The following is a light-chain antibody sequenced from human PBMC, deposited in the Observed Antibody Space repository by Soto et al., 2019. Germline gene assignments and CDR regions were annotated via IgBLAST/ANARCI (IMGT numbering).Light chain of an antibody. CDR1: QSVSSSY. J-gene: IGKJ3*01. CDR3: QHYSSSPPEFT. Sequence: EIVLTQSPGTLSLSPGERATLSCRASQSVSSSYLAWYQQRPGQAHRLIIFGASYRATGIPDRFSGSGSGTDFNLTISRLEPEDFAVYYCQHYSSSPPEFTFGPGTKVDSK. CDR2: GAS. V-gene: IGKV3-20*01.